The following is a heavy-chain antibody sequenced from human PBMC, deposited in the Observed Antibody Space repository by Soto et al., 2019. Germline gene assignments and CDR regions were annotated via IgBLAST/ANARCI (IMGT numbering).Heavy chain of an antibody. CDR2: ISWNSGSI. CDR3: ANGEFRMGLDPGDY. J-gene: IGHJ4*02. Sequence: EVQLVESGGGLVQPGRSLRLSCAASGFTFDDYAMHWVRQAPGKGLEWVSGISWNSGSIGYADSVKGRFTISRDNAKNSLYLQMNSLRAEDTALYDCANGEFRMGLDPGDYWGQGTLVTVSS. V-gene: IGHV3-9*01. CDR1: GFTFDDYA. D-gene: IGHD3-10*01.